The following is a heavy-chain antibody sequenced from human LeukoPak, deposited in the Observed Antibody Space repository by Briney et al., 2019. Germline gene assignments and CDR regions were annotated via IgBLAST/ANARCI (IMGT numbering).Heavy chain of an antibody. CDR1: GYTFTSYG. D-gene: IGHD2-2*01. J-gene: IGHJ4*02. CDR3: ARDSRACSSTSCYLHIDY. Sequence: ASVTVSCKASGYTFTSYGISWARQAPGQGLEWMGWISAYNGNTNYAQKLQGRVTMTTDTSTSTAYMELRSLRSDDTAAYYCARDSRACSSTSCYLHIDYWGQGTLVTVSS. CDR2: ISAYNGNT. V-gene: IGHV1-18*01.